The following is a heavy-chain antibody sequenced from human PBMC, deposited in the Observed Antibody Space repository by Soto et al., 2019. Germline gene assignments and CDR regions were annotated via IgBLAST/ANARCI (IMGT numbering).Heavy chain of an antibody. CDR3: ARGGYDFWSGQYGIEY. CDR2: INHSGST. J-gene: IGHJ4*02. D-gene: IGHD3-3*01. CDR1: GGSFGGYY. Sequence: SETLSLTCAVYGGSFGGYYWSWLRQPPGKGLEWIGEINHSGSTNYNPSLKSRVTISVDTSKNQFSLKLSSVTAADTAVYYCARGGYDFWSGQYGIEYWGKGSLVT. V-gene: IGHV4-34*01.